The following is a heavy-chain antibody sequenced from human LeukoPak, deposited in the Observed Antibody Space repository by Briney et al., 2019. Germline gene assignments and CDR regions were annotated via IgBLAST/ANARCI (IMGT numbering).Heavy chain of an antibody. CDR3: ARFSGSYWDY. D-gene: IGHD3-10*01. CDR1: GFPFSSYA. Sequence: GGSLRLSCSASGFPFSSYAMHWVRQAPGKGLEWAAVIWYDGSNKYYADSVRGRFTISRDNSENTLYLQMNSLRAEDTAVYYCARFSGSYWDYWGQGTLVTVSS. CDR2: IWYDGSNK. V-gene: IGHV3-33*08. J-gene: IGHJ4*02.